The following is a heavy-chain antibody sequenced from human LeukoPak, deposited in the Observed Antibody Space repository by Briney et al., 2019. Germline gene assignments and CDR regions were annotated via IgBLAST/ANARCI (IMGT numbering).Heavy chain of an antibody. D-gene: IGHD5-12*01. V-gene: IGHV3-66*01. Sequence: PGGSLRLSCAASGFTVSSNYMSWVRQAPGKGLEWVSVIYSGGSIYYADSVKGRFTISRDNSKNTLYLQMNSLRAEDTAVYYCARAGLRLLYFDYWGQGTLVTVSS. CDR1: GFTVSSNY. CDR2: IYSGGSI. J-gene: IGHJ4*02. CDR3: ARAGLRLLYFDY.